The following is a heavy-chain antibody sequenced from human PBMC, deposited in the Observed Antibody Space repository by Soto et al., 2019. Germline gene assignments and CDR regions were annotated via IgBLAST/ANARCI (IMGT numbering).Heavy chain of an antibody. V-gene: IGHV4-31*03. CDR2: IYYSGST. Sequence: QVQLQESGPGLVKPSQTLSLTCTVSGGSISSGGYYWSWIRQHPGKGLEWIGYIYYSGSTYYNPSLTRRVTIAVDTSKNQFSLKLSSVTAADTAVYYCARVSIVVVPAAILELGNWFDPWGQGTLVTVSS. CDR3: ARVSIVVVPAAILELGNWFDP. CDR1: GGSISSGGYY. J-gene: IGHJ5*02. D-gene: IGHD2-2*01.